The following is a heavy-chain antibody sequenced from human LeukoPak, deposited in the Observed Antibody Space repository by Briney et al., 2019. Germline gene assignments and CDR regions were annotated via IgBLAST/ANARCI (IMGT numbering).Heavy chain of an antibody. CDR1: GFTVSSNY. Sequence: PGGSLRPSCAASGFTVSSNYMSWVRQAPGKGLEWVSVIYSGGSTYYADSVKGRFTISRDNSKNTLYLQMNSLRAEDTAVYYCARVYSYGLAAFDYWGQGTLVTVSS. D-gene: IGHD5-18*01. V-gene: IGHV3-53*01. J-gene: IGHJ4*02. CDR2: IYSGGST. CDR3: ARVYSYGLAAFDY.